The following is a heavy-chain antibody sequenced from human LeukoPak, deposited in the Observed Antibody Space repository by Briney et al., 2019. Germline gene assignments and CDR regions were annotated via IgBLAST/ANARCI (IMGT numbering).Heavy chain of an antibody. J-gene: IGHJ5*02. D-gene: IGHD1-1*01. V-gene: IGHV1-2*04. CDR2: INPNSGGT. Sequence: ASVKVSCKASGYTFTGYYMHWVRQAPGQGLEWMGWINPNSGGTNYAQKFQGWVTMTRDTSISTAYVELSRLRSDDTAVYYCAREVQLERRVSQFDPWGQGTLVTVSS. CDR3: AREVQLERRVSQFDP. CDR1: GYTFTGYY.